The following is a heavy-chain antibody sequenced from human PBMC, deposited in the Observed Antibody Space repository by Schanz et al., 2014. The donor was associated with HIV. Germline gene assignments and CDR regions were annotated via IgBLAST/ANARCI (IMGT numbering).Heavy chain of an antibody. V-gene: IGHV3-30*03. Sequence: QVQLVESGGGVVQPGRSLRLSCAASGFTFSSDGMHWVRQAPGKGLEWEAVISYDGSNKYYADSVKGRFTVSRDNSKNTLYLQMNSLRTEDTAVYYCAREITIFGVARYGMDVWGQGTTVTVSS. CDR1: GFTFSSDG. D-gene: IGHD3-3*01. J-gene: IGHJ6*02. CDR2: ISYDGSNK. CDR3: AREITIFGVARYGMDV.